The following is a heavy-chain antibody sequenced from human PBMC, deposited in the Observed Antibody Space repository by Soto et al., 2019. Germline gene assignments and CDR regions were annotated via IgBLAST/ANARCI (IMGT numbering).Heavy chain of an antibody. Sequence: QVQLQESGPGLVKPSQPLSLPCTVSGGSISSGGYYWSWIRQHPGKGLERIGYIYYSGSPYYNRSLKSRVTISVDTSKNQFSLKLRSVTAPDTAVYYGARVREVGPAAIGRFDPWGQGTLVTVSS. CDR1: GGSISSGGYY. J-gene: IGHJ5*02. D-gene: IGHD2-2*01. CDR2: IYYSGSP. CDR3: ARVREVGPAAIGRFDP. V-gene: IGHV4-31*03.